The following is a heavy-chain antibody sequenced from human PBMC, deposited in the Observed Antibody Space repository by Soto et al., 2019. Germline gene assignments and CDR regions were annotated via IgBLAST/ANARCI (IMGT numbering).Heavy chain of an antibody. Sequence: SGGALRLSCAASGFTFSSYGMHWVRQAPGKGLEWVAVIWYDGSNKYYADSVKGRFTISRDNSKNTLYLQMNSLRAEDTAVYYCAPDYGDYRLDYWGQGTLVTVSS. D-gene: IGHD4-17*01. J-gene: IGHJ4*02. V-gene: IGHV3-33*01. CDR3: APDYGDYRLDY. CDR2: IWYDGSNK. CDR1: GFTFSSYG.